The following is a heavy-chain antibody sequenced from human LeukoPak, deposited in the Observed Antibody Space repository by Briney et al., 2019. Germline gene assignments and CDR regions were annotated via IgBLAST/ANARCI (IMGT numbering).Heavy chain of an antibody. CDR1: GYSISSCYY. D-gene: IGHD2-21*01. CDR3: ARDWNYCGGDCYWGADY. Sequence: SETLSLTCAVSGYSISSCYYWGGIRPPPGEGLEGIGLIYSSGSTNYNASLKSRVTMSVDTSKNQFSLKLSSVTAADTAVYYCARDWNYCGGDCYWGADYWGQGTLVTVSS. V-gene: IGHV4-38-2*02. CDR2: IYSSGST. J-gene: IGHJ4*02.